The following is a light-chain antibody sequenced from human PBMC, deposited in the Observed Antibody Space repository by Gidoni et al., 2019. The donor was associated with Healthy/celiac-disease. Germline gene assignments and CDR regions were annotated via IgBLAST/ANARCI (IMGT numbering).Light chain of an antibody. V-gene: IGKV1-5*03. J-gene: IGKJ2*01. CDR1: QSISIW. Sequence: DIQMTQSPSTLSASVGDRVTITCRASQSISIWLAWYQHQPGKAPKLLIYKASSLESGVPSRFSGSGSGTEFTLTISSLQPDDFATYYCQQYNSYSPMYTFGQXTKLEIK. CDR2: KAS. CDR3: QQYNSYSPMYT.